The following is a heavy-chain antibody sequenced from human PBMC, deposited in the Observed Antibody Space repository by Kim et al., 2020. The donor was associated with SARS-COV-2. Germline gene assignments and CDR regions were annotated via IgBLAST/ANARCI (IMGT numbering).Heavy chain of an antibody. D-gene: IGHD6-6*01. Sequence: ASVKVSCKASGYTFTSYAMNWVRQAPGQGLEWMGWINTNTGNPTYAQGFTGRFVFSLDTSVSTAYLQISSLKAEDTAVYYCARDGQLVRYYYYYGMDVWGQGTTVTVSS. CDR3: ARDGQLVRYYYYYGMDV. CDR2: INTNTGNP. J-gene: IGHJ6*02. CDR1: GYTFTSYA. V-gene: IGHV7-4-1*02.